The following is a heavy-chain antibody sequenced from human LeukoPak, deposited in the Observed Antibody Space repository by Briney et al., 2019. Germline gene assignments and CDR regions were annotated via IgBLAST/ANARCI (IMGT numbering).Heavy chain of an antibody. D-gene: IGHD6-6*01. CDR2: IIPIFGTA. CDR1: GGTFSSYA. J-gene: IGHJ4*02. Sequence: SVKVSRKASGGTFSSYAISWVRQAPGQGLEWMGGIIPIFGTANYAQKFQGRVTITADESTSTAYMELSSLRSEDTAVYYCARDYQYSSSPGYDYWGQGTLVTVSS. V-gene: IGHV1-69*13. CDR3: ARDYQYSSSPGYDY.